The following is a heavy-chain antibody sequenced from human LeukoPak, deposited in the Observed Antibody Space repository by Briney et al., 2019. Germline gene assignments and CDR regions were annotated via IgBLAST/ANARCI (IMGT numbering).Heavy chain of an antibody. Sequence: SETLSLTCAVYGGSFSGYYWSWIRQPPGKGLEWIGEINHSGSTNYNPSLKSRVTISVDTSKNQFSLKLSPVTAADTAVYYCARHSNYYDSSGYYSGYYYYYMDVWGKGTTVTVSS. CDR1: GGSFSGYY. J-gene: IGHJ6*03. CDR3: ARHSNYYDSSGYYSGYYYYYMDV. CDR2: INHSGST. D-gene: IGHD3-22*01. V-gene: IGHV4-34*01.